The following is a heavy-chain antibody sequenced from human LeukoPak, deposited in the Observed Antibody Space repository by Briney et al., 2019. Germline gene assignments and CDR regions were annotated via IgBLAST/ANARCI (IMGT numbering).Heavy chain of an antibody. Sequence: AAVKVSCKASGYTFSSYGISWVRQPPGQGLEWMGWISAYNGDTRYSQKLQGRVTMTTETSTSTVYMELRSLRSDDTAVYYCARDEYDILTGSGSSYYSDYWGQGTLVTVSS. CDR3: ARDEYDILTGSGSSYYSDY. CDR1: GYTFSSYG. CDR2: ISAYNGDT. V-gene: IGHV1-18*01. J-gene: IGHJ4*02. D-gene: IGHD3-9*01.